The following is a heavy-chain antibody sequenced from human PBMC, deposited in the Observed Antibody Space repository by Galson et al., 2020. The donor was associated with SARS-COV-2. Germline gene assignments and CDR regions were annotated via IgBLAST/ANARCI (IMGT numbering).Heavy chain of an antibody. CDR2: ISSSSSYI. V-gene: IGHV3-21*01. CDR3: ARDAERYYDSSGYRNNYFDY. J-gene: IGHJ4*02. D-gene: IGHD3-22*01. Sequence: GESLKISCAASGFTFSSYSMNWVRQAPGKGLEWVSSISSSSSYIYYADSVKGRFTISRDNDKNSLYLQMNSLRAEDTAVYYCARDAERYYDSSGYRNNYFDYWGQGTLVTVSS. CDR1: GFTFSSYS.